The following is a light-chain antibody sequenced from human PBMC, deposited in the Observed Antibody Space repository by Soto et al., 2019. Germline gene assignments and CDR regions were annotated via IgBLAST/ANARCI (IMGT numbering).Light chain of an antibody. CDR3: AAWDDSLSGWV. CDR2: RNN. Sequence: QAVVTQPPSASGTPGRNITISCSGSSSNIGSNYVYWYQHLPGTAPKLLIYRNNQRPSGVPDRFSGSKSGTSASLAISGLRSGDEADYYCAAWDDSLSGWVFGGGTKLTVL. V-gene: IGLV1-47*01. J-gene: IGLJ3*02. CDR1: SSNIGSNY.